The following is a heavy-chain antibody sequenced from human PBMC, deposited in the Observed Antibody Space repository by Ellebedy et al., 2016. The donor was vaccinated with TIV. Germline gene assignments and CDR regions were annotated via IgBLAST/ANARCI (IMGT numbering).Heavy chain of an antibody. CDR3: ARPRLSSWYNYYYYGMDV. J-gene: IGHJ6*02. Sequence: SVKVSCXASGGTFSSYAISWVRQAPGQGLEWMGGIIPIFGTANYAQKFQGRVTITADKSTSTAYMELSSLRSEDTAVYYCARPRLSSWYNYYYYGMDVWGQGTTVTVSS. D-gene: IGHD6-13*01. CDR1: GGTFSSYA. V-gene: IGHV1-69*06. CDR2: IIPIFGTA.